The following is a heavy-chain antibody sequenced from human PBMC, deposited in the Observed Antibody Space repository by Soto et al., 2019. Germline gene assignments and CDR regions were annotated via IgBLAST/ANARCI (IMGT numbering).Heavy chain of an antibody. CDR1: GYSFTSYW. Sequence: GESLKISCKGSGYSFTSYWIGWVRQMPGKGLEWMGIIYPGDSDTRYSPSFQGQVTISADKSISTAYLQWSSLKASDTAMYYCAIRLGRYYYDSSGYSDYWGQGTLVTVYS. CDR3: AIRLGRYYYDSSGYSDY. CDR2: IYPGDSDT. D-gene: IGHD3-22*01. J-gene: IGHJ4*02. V-gene: IGHV5-51*01.